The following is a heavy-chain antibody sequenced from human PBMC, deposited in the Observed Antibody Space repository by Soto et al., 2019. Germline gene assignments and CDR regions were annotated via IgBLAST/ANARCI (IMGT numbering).Heavy chain of an antibody. CDR2: TGATGRTT. Sequence: GGSLRLSCAASGFTFSSYAMTWVRQAPGKGLEWVSTTGATGRTTYYADSVEGRFTVSRDNSKNTLDLQMSNLRAEDTAVYYCATVHNTSRSFDYWGQGXLVTVYS. CDR3: ATVHNTSRSFDY. CDR1: GFTFSSYA. D-gene: IGHD1-20*01. J-gene: IGHJ4*02. V-gene: IGHV3-23*01.